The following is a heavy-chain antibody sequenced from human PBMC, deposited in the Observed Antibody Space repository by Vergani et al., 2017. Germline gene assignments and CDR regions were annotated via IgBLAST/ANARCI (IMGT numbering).Heavy chain of an antibody. J-gene: IGHJ3*02. CDR1: LYIFPPYF. D-gene: IGHD2-15*01. V-gene: IGHV5-51*01. Sequence: HLFHSLSYFKNPFYSLNISFNFSLYIFPPYFIFFFLHIPFKFLYFIFIIYPCYSDTRYSPSFQCHFTLSADKSIITAYLQWSSLKASDTAMYYCARRDYVYCSGGSCYNSPPEDAFDIWGQGTMVTVSS. CDR2: IYPCYSDT. CDR3: ARRDYVYCSGGSCYNSPPEDAFDI.